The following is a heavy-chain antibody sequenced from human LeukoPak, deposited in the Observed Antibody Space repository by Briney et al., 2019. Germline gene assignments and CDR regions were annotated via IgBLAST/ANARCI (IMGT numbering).Heavy chain of an antibody. V-gene: IGHV3-21*01. CDR3: ARGRTTYSDFWSGYYPDY. CDR2: ISSTSSYI. D-gene: IGHD3-3*01. J-gene: IGHJ4*02. CDR1: GFTFSSYS. Sequence: GGSLRLSCAASGFTFSSYSMNWVRQAPGKGLEWVSSISSTSSYIYYADSVKGRFTISRDNAKNSLYLQMNSLRAEDTAVYYCARGRTTYSDFWSGYYPDYWGQGTLVTVSS.